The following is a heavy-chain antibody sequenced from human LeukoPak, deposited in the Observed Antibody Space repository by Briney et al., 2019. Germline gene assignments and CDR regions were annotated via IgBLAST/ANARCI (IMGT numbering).Heavy chain of an antibody. V-gene: IGHV3-30-3*01. CDR2: ISYDGSNK. D-gene: IGHD6-19*01. Sequence: GGSLRLSCAASGFTFSSYAMHWVRQAPGKGLEWVAVISYDGSNKYYADSVKGRFTISRDNSKNTLYLQMNSLRAEDTAVYYCARTAWGYSSGWYGGRFDPWGQGTLVTVSS. J-gene: IGHJ5*02. CDR1: GFTFSSYA. CDR3: ARTAWGYSSGWYGGRFDP.